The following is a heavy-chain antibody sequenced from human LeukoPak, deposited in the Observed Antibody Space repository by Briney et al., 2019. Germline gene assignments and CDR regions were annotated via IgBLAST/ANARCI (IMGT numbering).Heavy chain of an antibody. CDR1: GFTFGDYA. D-gene: IGHD6-13*01. Sequence: KTGGSLRLSCTASGFTFGDYAMSWFRQAPGKGLEWVGFIRSKAYGGTTEYAASVKGRFTISRDDSKSIAYLQMNSLKTEDTAVYYCTTEPGIAAAAPPPFDYWGQGTLVTDSS. CDR2: IRSKAYGGTT. V-gene: IGHV3-49*05. CDR3: TTEPGIAAAAPPPFDY. J-gene: IGHJ4*02.